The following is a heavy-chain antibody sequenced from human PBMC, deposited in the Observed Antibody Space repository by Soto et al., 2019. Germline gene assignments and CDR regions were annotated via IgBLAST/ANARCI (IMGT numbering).Heavy chain of an antibody. CDR1: GFTFSSYW. J-gene: IGHJ4*02. CDR3: ARLTAAGGVDQFDY. Sequence: EVQLEESGGGLVQPGGSLRLSCAAPGFTFSSYWMTWVRQAPGKGLEWVANIKEDGSEQYQVDSVKGRFTFSRDNAKKTLYLQMNSLRVEDTAVYYCARLTAAGGVDQFDYWGQGTLVTVSS. D-gene: IGHD6-13*01. CDR2: IKEDGSEQ. V-gene: IGHV3-7*05.